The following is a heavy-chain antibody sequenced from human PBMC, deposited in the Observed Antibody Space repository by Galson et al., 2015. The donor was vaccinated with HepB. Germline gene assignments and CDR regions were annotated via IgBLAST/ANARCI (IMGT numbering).Heavy chain of an antibody. D-gene: IGHD4-17*01. J-gene: IGHJ4*02. V-gene: IGHV3-43*01. Sequence: SLRLSCAASGFTFDDYTVHWVRQAPGKGLEWVSLISWDGGSTYYADSVKGRFTISRDNSKNSLYLQMNSLRTEDTALYYCAKDMEFDDYGDYGFDYWGQGTLVTVSS. CDR1: GFTFDDYT. CDR2: ISWDGGST. CDR3: AKDMEFDDYGDYGFDY.